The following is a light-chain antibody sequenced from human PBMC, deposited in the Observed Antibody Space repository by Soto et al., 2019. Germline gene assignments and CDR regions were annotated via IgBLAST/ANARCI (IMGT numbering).Light chain of an antibody. Sequence: DIQMTQSPSSLSASVGDRVTITCQASQDISNSLNWYQQKPGKAPKLLLYDASNLETGVPSRFSGSGSGTDFTFTISSLQPEDIATYYCQQYDNLPWTFGQGTKLEIK. V-gene: IGKV1-33*01. CDR1: QDISNS. CDR3: QQYDNLPWT. J-gene: IGKJ2*02. CDR2: DAS.